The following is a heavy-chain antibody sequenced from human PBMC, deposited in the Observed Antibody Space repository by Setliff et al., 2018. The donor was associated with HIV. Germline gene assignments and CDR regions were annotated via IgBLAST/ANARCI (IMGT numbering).Heavy chain of an antibody. CDR1: GGSLSSYY. CDR3: ARLGDNSGYYYYYYMDV. V-gene: IGHV4-59*01. Sequence: SETLSLTCTVSGGSLSSYYWSWIRQPPGKGLEWIGIVFYSGGASYNPSLQSRITMSVDKSKNQFSLKLSSVTAADTAVYYCARLGDNSGYYYYYYMDVWGKGTTVTVSS. J-gene: IGHJ6*03. D-gene: IGHD6-19*01. CDR2: VFYSGGA.